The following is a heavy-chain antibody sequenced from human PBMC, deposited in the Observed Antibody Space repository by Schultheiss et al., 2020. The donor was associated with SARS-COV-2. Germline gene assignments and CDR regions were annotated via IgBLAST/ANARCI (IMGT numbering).Heavy chain of an antibody. CDR3: ARGRSGSYGELDY. J-gene: IGHJ4*02. CDR1: GFTFSSYS. V-gene: IGHV3-21*05. D-gene: IGHD1-26*01. Sequence: RGSLRLSCAASGFTFSSYSMNWVRQAPGKGLEWVSYISSSSSYIYYADSVKGRFTISRDNSKNTLYLQMGSLRAEDMAVYYCARGRSGSYGELDYWGQGTLVTVSS. CDR2: ISSSSSYI.